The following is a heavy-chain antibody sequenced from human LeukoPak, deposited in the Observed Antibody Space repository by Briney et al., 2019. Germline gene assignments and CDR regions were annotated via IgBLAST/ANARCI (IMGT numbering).Heavy chain of an antibody. CDR3: TTDDVESGSYRIDY. Sequence: PGGSLRLSCAASGFTFSNAWMSWIRQAPGKGLEWVGRIKSKTDGGTTDYAAPVKGRFTISRDDSKNTQYLQMNSLKTEDTAVYYCTTDDVESGSYRIDYWGQGTLVTVSS. V-gene: IGHV3-15*01. D-gene: IGHD1-26*01. CDR1: GFTFSNAW. J-gene: IGHJ4*02. CDR2: IKSKTDGGTT.